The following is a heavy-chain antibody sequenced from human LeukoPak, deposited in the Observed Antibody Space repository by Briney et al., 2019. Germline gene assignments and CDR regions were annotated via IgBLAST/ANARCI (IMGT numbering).Heavy chain of an antibody. CDR2: TVSEIDGGTT. J-gene: IGHJ6*02. D-gene: IGHD1-7*01. Sequence: GGSLRLSCAASGFSLSDAWMNWVRQVPGKGLEWVGQTVSEIDGGTTDYAAPVKGRFTISRDDSKSTLYLQMNSLKIEDTAVYYCTTDEDWNYARKDVWGQGATVIVSS. CDR1: GFSLSDAW. CDR3: TTDEDWNYARKDV. V-gene: IGHV3-15*04.